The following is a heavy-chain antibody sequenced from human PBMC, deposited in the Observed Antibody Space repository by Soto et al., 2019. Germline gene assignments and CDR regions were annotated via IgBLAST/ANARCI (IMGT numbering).Heavy chain of an antibody. D-gene: IGHD6-13*01. CDR2: INHSGST. Sequence: SETLSLTCTVSGGSISSGGYYWSWIRQHPGKGLEWIGEINHSGSTNYNPSLKSRVTISVDTSKNQFSLKLSSVTAADTAVYYCARVGRKGSSMGFPFDPWGQGTLVTVSS. J-gene: IGHJ5*02. V-gene: IGHV4-39*07. CDR3: ARVGRKGSSMGFPFDP. CDR1: GGSISSGGYY.